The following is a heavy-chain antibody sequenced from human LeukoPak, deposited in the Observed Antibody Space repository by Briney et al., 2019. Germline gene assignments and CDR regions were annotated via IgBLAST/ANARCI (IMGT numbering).Heavy chain of an antibody. V-gene: IGHV6-1*01. Sequence: SQTLSLTRAISGDSASGNRVAWNWIRQSPSRGLEWLGRTYYWSRWYNDYAVSVRSRITINPDTSKNQFSLQLNSVTPEDSAVYYCARDFSWGQYDYWGQGTLVTVSS. D-gene: IGHD4-11*01. CDR2: TYYWSRWYN. CDR1: GDSASGNRVA. CDR3: ARDFSWGQYDY. J-gene: IGHJ4*02.